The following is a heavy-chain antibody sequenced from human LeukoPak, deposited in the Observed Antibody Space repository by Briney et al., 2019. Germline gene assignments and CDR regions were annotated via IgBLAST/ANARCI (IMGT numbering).Heavy chain of an antibody. CDR3: ARDAREDGRFDP. CDR2: ISSSGGRT. J-gene: IGHJ5*02. CDR1: GFTFSNYE. D-gene: IGHD5-24*01. Sequence: GGSLRLSCAASGFTFSNYEMNWVRQAPGKGLEWVSFISSSGGRTYYAESVKGRFTVSRDNAKNSLYLQMNSLRAEDTAVYYCARDAREDGRFDPWGQGTLVTVSS. V-gene: IGHV3-48*03.